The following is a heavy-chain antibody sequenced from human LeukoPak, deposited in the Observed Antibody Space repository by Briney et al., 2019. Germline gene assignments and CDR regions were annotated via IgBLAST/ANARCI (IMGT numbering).Heavy chain of an antibody. CDR2: ISDDGRRK. Sequence: GGSLRLSCAASGFTFSRSGMHWVRQAPGKGLEWAAFISDDGRRKYYADSVKGRFTISRDDSKNTVYLRMDSLRSEDTAMYYCGKDLTGGWSLDYWGQGTLVTVSS. D-gene: IGHD6-19*01. CDR1: GFTFSRSG. V-gene: IGHV3-30*18. J-gene: IGHJ4*02. CDR3: GKDLTGGWSLDY.